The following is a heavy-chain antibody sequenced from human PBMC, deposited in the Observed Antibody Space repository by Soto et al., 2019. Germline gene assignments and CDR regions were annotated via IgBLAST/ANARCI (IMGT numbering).Heavy chain of an antibody. CDR3: ARMARRMMAVVITKDYGMDV. D-gene: IGHD3-22*01. CDR2: ISYDGNNK. Sequence: PGGSLRLSCAASGFTFSSYAIHWVRQAPGKGLEWVAVISYDGNNKYYADSVKGRFTISRDNSKNTLYLQMNSLRSEDTAMYYCARMARRMMAVVITKDYGMDVWGQGTTVTVSS. J-gene: IGHJ6*02. V-gene: IGHV3-30-3*01. CDR1: GFTFSSYA.